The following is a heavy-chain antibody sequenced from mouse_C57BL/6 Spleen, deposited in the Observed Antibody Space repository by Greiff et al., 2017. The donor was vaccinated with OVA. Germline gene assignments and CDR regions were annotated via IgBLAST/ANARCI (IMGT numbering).Heavy chain of an antibody. CDR2: ISDGGSYT. J-gene: IGHJ2*01. CDR3: ARDYSNYYFDY. V-gene: IGHV5-4*01. Sequence: EVQLVESGGGLVKPGGSLKLSCAASGFTFSSYAMSWVRQTPEKRLEWVATISDGGSYTYYPDNVKGRFTISRDNAKNNLYLQMSHLKSEDTAMYYCARDYSNYYFDYWGQGTTLTVSS. D-gene: IGHD2-5*01. CDR1: GFTFSSYA.